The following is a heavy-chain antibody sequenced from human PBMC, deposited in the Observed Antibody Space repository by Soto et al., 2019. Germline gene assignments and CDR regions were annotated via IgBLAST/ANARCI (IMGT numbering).Heavy chain of an antibody. CDR3: ARSSSSWYVLHGY. CDR2: IYYSGST. Sequence: SETLSLTCTVSGGSISSGGYYWSWIRQHPGKGLEWIGYIYYSGSTYYNPSLKSRVTISVDTSKNQFSLKLSSVTAADTAVYYCARSSSSWYVLHGYWCQGTLVTVSS. D-gene: IGHD6-13*01. CDR1: GGSISSGGYY. V-gene: IGHV4-31*03. J-gene: IGHJ4*02.